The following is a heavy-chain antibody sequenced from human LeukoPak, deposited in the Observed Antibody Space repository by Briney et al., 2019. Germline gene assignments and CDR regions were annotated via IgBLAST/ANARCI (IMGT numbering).Heavy chain of an antibody. J-gene: IGHJ5*02. V-gene: IGHV3-21*01. Sequence: GGSLRLSCAVSGFTFSTYSMNWVRQAPGKGLEWVSSISGSSGYIYYADSVKGRFTISRDNARKSLYLQMNSLRAEDTAVYYCARVGHYDSSGYYWGFDPWGQGTLVTVSS. D-gene: IGHD3-22*01. CDR3: ARVGHYDSSGYYWGFDP. CDR2: ISGSSGYI. CDR1: GFTFSTYS.